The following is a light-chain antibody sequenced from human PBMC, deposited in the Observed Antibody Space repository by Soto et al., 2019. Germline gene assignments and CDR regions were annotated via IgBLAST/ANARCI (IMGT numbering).Light chain of an antibody. J-gene: IGKJ3*01. CDR1: QSLSGY. CDR2: DAS. Sequence: DIVLTQTPATLSLSPGDRATLSCRASQSLSGYLVWYQQRPGQAPRLLIYDASNRATGIPARFSGSGSGTTSPRTISSIEPEDFAIYYCPQRSKWPFTFGPGNTLDI. V-gene: IGKV3-11*01. CDR3: PQRSKWPFT.